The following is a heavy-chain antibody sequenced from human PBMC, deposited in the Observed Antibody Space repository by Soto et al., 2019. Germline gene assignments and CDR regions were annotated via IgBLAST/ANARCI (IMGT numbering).Heavy chain of an antibody. CDR3: ARDAPLEYSSSSVYYYYGMDV. CDR2: ISAYNGNT. V-gene: IGHV1-18*04. Sequence: WASVKVSCKASGYTFTSYGISWVRQAPGQGLEWMGWISAYNGNTNYAQKLQGRVTMTTDTSTSTAYMELRSLRSDDTAVYYCARDAPLEYSSSSVYYYYGMDVWGQGTTVTVSS. D-gene: IGHD6-6*01. J-gene: IGHJ6*02. CDR1: GYTFTSYG.